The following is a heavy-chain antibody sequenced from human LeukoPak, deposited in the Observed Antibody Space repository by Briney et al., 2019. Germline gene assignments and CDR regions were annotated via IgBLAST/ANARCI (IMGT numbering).Heavy chain of an antibody. V-gene: IGHV1-18*01. Sequence: GASVKVSCKSSGYTFTAFGFSWVRQAPGQGLEWMGWISADTTRTIYTEKLQDRVTTTTDTSTSTTYMELRSLRSDDTAVYYCARDGLDYYGSGTYYPNYNWFDPWGQGTLVTVSS. J-gene: IGHJ5*02. D-gene: IGHD3-10*01. CDR1: GYTFTAFG. CDR2: ISADTTRT. CDR3: ARDGLDYYGSGTYYPNYNWFDP.